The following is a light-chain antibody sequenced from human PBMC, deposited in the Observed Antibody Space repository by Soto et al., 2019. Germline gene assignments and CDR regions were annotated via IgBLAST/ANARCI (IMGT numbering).Light chain of an antibody. CDR1: QSVGSS. CDR3: HQYDSWT. V-gene: IGKV3-11*01. J-gene: IGKJ1*01. CDR2: DAS. Sequence: EIVLTQSPATLSLSPGERATLSCRASQSVGSSLAWYQQKPGQAPRLLIYDASNRATGIPARFSGSGSGTDFTLTISSLEPEDFAVYYCHQYDSWTFGQGTKVDIK.